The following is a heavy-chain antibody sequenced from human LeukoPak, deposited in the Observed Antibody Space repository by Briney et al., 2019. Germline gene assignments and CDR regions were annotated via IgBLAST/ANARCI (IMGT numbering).Heavy chain of an antibody. D-gene: IGHD4-17*01. Sequence: SETLSLTCTVSGGSISSYYWSWIRQPPGKGLEWIGYIYYSGSTNYNPSLKSRVTILVDTSKNQFSLKLSSVTAADTAVYYCARGGGVTTFWYWGQGTLVTVSS. CDR2: IYYSGST. J-gene: IGHJ4*02. CDR1: GGSISSYY. CDR3: ARGGGVTTFWY. V-gene: IGHV4-59*08.